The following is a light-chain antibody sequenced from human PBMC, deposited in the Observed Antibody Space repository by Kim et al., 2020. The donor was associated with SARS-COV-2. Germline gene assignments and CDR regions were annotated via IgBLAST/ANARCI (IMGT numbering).Light chain of an antibody. J-gene: IGKJ3*01. CDR1: QGISSY. V-gene: IGKV1-8*01. CDR3: QQYYSYPFT. CDR2: AAS. Sequence: ASTGDRVTINCRASQGISSYLAWYQQKPGKAPKLLIYAASTLQSGVPSRFSGSGSGTDFTLTISCLQSEDFATYYCQQYYSYPFTFGPGTKVDIK.